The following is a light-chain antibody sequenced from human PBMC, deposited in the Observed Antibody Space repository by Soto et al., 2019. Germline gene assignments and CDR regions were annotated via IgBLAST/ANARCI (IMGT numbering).Light chain of an antibody. CDR3: QQYGSLPFT. V-gene: IGKV3-20*01. Sequence: EIVLTQSPGTLSLSPGERATLSCRASQSVSSNNFAWYQQKPGQAPRLLIYGASSRATGIPDRFSGSGSGTDFTLSINRLEHEDFAVFYCQQYGSLPFTFGPGTKGDIK. CDR2: GAS. J-gene: IGKJ3*01. CDR1: QSVSSNN.